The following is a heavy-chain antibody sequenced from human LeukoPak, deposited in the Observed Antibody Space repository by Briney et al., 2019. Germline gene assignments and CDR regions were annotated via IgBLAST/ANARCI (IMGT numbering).Heavy chain of an antibody. CDR3: ARGGAFDI. V-gene: IGHV3-53*01. D-gene: IGHD3-16*01. CDR2: IYSGGST. CDR1: GFPFRSNY. J-gene: IGHJ3*02. Sequence: PGGALSLSWAAAGFPFRSNYMSGGRQARGKGLEGVWVIYSGGSTYYADSVKGPFTISRYNSKNTLYLQMNSLRAEDTAVYYCARGGAFDIWGQGTVVTVSS.